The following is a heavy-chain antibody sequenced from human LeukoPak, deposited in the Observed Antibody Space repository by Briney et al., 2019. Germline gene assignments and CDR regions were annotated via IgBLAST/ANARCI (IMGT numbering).Heavy chain of an antibody. CDR1: RYSISSSNW. CDR3: AKGSYYAPYYFDY. Sequence: SDTLSLTRAVSRYSISSSNWWGWIRQPPGKGLEWIGYIYYSGSTYYNPSLKSRVTMSVDTSKNQFSLKLNSVTAVDTAVYYCAKGSYYAPYYFDYWGQGTLVTVSS. J-gene: IGHJ4*02. CDR2: IYYSGST. D-gene: IGHD3-10*01. V-gene: IGHV4-28*01.